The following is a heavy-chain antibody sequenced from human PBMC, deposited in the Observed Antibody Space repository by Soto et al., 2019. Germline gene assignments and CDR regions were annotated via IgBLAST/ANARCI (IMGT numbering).Heavy chain of an antibody. CDR3: ARGNYDYVWGSYRSIYYFDY. D-gene: IGHD3-16*02. CDR2: INHSGST. J-gene: IGHJ4*02. V-gene: IGHV4-34*01. Sequence: QVQLQQWGAGLLKPSETLSLTCAVYGGSFSGYYWSWIRQPPGKGLEWIGEINHSGSTNYNPSLKSRVTISVDTSKNQFSLKLISVTAADTAVYYCARGNYDYVWGSYRSIYYFDYWGQGTLVTVSS. CDR1: GGSFSGYY.